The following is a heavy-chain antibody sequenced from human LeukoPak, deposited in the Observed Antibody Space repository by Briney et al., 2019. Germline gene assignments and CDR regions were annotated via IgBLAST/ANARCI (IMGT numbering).Heavy chain of an antibody. CDR3: AKSGYSYGYDYYFDY. CDR1: GFTFSSYG. V-gene: IGHV3-30*02. CDR2: IRYDGSNK. Sequence: GGSLRLSCAASGFTFSSYGMHWVRQAPGKGLEWVAFIRYDGSNKYYADSVKGRFTISRDNSKNTLYLQMNSLRAEDTAVYYCAKSGYSYGYDYYFDYWGQGTLVTVSS. J-gene: IGHJ4*02. D-gene: IGHD5-18*01.